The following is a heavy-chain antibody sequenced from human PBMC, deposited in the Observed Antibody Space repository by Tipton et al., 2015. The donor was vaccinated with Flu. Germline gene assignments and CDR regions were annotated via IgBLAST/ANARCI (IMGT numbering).Heavy chain of an antibody. J-gene: IGHJ3*02. Sequence: GSLRLSCAASGFTFSNYQMSWIRQAPGKGLEWVANIKQDGSEKYSVDSVKGRFTISRDNAKNSLYLQMNSLRAEDTAVYYCASLRGSGSYSRYAFDIWGQGTMVTVSS. V-gene: IGHV3-7*01. CDR3: ASLRGSGSYSRYAFDI. CDR2: IKQDGSEK. CDR1: GFTFSNYQ. D-gene: IGHD1-26*01.